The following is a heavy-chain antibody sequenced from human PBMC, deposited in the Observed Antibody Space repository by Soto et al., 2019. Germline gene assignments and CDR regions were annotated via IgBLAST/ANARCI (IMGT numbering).Heavy chain of an antibody. CDR3: ARARGSWFDY. J-gene: IGHJ4*02. D-gene: IGHD1-26*01. V-gene: IGHV3-20*04. CDR1: GFTFDDYG. Sequence: VQLVESGGSAVRPGGSLRLSCAASGFTFDDYGMSWVRQAPGKGLEWVSAISWNGGSTSYADSVKGRFTISRDNAKNSLYLQMNSLSAEDTALYYCARARGSWFDYWGQGTLVSVSS. CDR2: ISWNGGST.